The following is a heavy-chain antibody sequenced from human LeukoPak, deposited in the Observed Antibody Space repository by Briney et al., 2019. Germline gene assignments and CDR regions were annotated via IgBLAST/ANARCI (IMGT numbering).Heavy chain of an antibody. D-gene: IGHD6-19*01. CDR3: ARTSSSGWYVDGMDV. J-gene: IGHJ6*02. CDR2: INPSGGST. Sequence: ASVKVSCKASGYIFTSYYMHWVRQAPGQGLEWMGIINPSGGSTSYAQKFQGRVTMTRDTSTSTVYMELSSLRSEDTAVYYCARTSSSGWYVDGMDVWGQGTTVTVSS. CDR1: GYIFTSYY. V-gene: IGHV1-46*01.